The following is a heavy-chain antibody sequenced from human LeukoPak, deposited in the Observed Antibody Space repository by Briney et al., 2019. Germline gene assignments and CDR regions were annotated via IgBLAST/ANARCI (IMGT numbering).Heavy chain of an antibody. CDR3: ARSAAGTYY. CDR1: EFTFSSYS. V-gene: IGHV3-21*01. CDR2: ISSSSSYK. D-gene: IGHD1-1*01. Sequence: PGGSLRLSCAASEFTFSSYSMNWVRQAPGKGLEWVSSISSSSSYKYYTDSVKGRFTISRDNAKNSLYLQMNSLRAEDTAVYYCARSAAGTYYWGQGTLVTVSS. J-gene: IGHJ4*02.